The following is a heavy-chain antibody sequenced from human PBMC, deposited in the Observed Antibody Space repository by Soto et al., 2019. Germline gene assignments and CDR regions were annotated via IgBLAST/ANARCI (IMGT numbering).Heavy chain of an antibody. CDR3: ARDWDYSPGGVPYDY. CDR2: ISSSSSTI. J-gene: IGHJ4*02. Sequence: GGSLRLSCAASGFTFSSYSMNWVRQAPGKGLEWVSYISSSSSTIYYADSVKGRFTISRDNAKNSLYLQMNSLGAEDTSVYYYARDWDYSPGGVPYDYWGQETLVTVSS. V-gene: IGHV3-48*01. D-gene: IGHD2-21*01. CDR1: GFTFSSYS.